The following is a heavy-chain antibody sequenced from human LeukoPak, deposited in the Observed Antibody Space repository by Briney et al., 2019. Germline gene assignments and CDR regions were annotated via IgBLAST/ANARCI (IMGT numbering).Heavy chain of an antibody. J-gene: IGHJ4*02. CDR2: IKEDGSEK. D-gene: IGHD6-19*01. V-gene: IGHV3-7*01. CDR3: VTKEPSTSGWSY. Sequence: GGSLRLSCAASGFTFNRDWTAWVRQAPGKGLEWVANIKEDGSEKNYVDSVKGRFTISRDNAENSVYLQMNDLRAEDTGVYYCVTKEPSTSGWSYWGQGTLVTVSS. CDR1: GFTFNRDW.